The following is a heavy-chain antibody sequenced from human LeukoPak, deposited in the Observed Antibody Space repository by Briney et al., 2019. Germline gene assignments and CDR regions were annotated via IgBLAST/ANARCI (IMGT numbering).Heavy chain of an antibody. J-gene: IGHJ4*02. CDR1: GYTFTDYY. Sequence: GASVKVSCKASGYTFTDYYIHWVRQAPGQGLEWIGWINSKSSGTNYAQKFQGRVTMTRDTSISTAYMELSRLRSDDTAVYYCARDHRIVGLYYYDSSGYYGFDYWGQGTLVTVSS. CDR2: INSKSSGT. D-gene: IGHD3-22*01. CDR3: ARDHRIVGLYYYDSSGYYGFDY. V-gene: IGHV1-2*02.